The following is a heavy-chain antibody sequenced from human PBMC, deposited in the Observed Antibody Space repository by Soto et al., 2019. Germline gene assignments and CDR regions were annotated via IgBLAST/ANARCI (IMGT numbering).Heavy chain of an antibody. Sequence: QVQLVQSGAEVKKPGSSVKVSCKASGGTFSSYAISWVRQAPGQGLEWMGGIIPIFGTANYAQKFQGRVTITADESTSTAYMELSSLRSEDTAVYYCARDRYCGGDCYPPGAFDIWGQGTMVTVSS. J-gene: IGHJ3*02. V-gene: IGHV1-69*01. D-gene: IGHD2-21*02. CDR2: IIPIFGTA. CDR3: ARDRYCGGDCYPPGAFDI. CDR1: GGTFSSYA.